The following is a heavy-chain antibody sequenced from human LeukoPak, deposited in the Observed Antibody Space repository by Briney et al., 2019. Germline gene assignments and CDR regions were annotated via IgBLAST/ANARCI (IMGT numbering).Heavy chain of an antibody. Sequence: ASVKVSCKASGYTFTTAGIGWVRQAPGQGLEWMGWINPDSGGTKPAQKFQGRVTMTRDTSISTAYMELSRLRSDDTAVYFCAKDIVGATTSAFNIWGQGTMVTVSS. J-gene: IGHJ3*02. CDR1: GYTFTTAG. CDR3: AKDIVGATTSAFNI. CDR2: INPDSGGT. D-gene: IGHD1-26*01. V-gene: IGHV1-2*02.